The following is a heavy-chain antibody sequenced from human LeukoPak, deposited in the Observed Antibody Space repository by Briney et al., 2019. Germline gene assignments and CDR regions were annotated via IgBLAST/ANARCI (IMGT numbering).Heavy chain of an antibody. CDR1: GFTFDDYG. J-gene: IGHJ4*02. CDR3: ARVASNYDFDY. D-gene: IGHD4-11*01. V-gene: IGHV3-20*04. CDR2: INWNGGRT. Sequence: GGSLRLSCAASGFTFDDYGMTRVRQAPGKGLEWVSGINWNGGRTGYADSVKGRFTISRDNAQNSLYLQMNSLRAEDTALYYCARVASNYDFDYWGQGTLVTVSS.